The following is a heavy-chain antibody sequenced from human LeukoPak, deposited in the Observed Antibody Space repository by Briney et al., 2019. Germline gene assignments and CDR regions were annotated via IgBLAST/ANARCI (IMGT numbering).Heavy chain of an antibody. CDR3: ARPNPHYCSGGSCYSGVYYFDY. CDR2: IYPGDSDT. V-gene: IGHV5-51*01. CDR1: GYSFTSYW. J-gene: IGHJ4*02. D-gene: IGHD2-15*01. Sequence: GESLKISCKGSGYSFTSYWIGWVRQMPGKGLEWMGIIYPGDSDTTYSPSFQGQVTISADKSISTAYLQWSSLKASDTAMYYCARPNPHYCSGGSCYSGVYYFDYWGQGTLVTVPS.